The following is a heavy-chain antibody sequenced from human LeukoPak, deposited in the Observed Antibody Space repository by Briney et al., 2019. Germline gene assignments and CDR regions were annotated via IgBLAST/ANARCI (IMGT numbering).Heavy chain of an antibody. CDR3: ATQAYCGGDCYAPYYFDY. CDR1: GYTLTELS. J-gene: IGHJ4*02. D-gene: IGHD2-21*02. CDR2: FYPEDGET. V-gene: IGHV1-24*01. Sequence: ASVKVSCKVSGYTLTELSMHWVRQAPGKGLERMGGFYPEDGETIYAQKFQGRVTMTEDTSTDTAYMELSSLRSEDTAVYYCATQAYCGGDCYAPYYFDYWGQGTLVTVSS.